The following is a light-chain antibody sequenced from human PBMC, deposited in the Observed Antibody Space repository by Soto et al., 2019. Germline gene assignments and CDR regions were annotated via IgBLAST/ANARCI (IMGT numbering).Light chain of an antibody. J-gene: IGKJ4*01. V-gene: IGKV3-20*01. CDR1: QSVGNNY. Sequence: LVLTQSPGTLSWSPGERATLSCRASQSVGNNYLVWYQQKPGQPPRFLMYDVSTRATGIPDRFSGSGSGTDFTLTISRLEPEDFAVYYCQQYGISPLTFGGGTKVDIK. CDR2: DVS. CDR3: QQYGISPLT.